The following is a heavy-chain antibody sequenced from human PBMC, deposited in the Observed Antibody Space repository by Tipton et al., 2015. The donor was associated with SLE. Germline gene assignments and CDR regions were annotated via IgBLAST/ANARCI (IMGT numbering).Heavy chain of an antibody. J-gene: IGHJ5*02. Sequence: TLSLTCTVSGGSISRGSYYWSWIRQPAGKGLEWIGHIYTSGSTNYNPPPKSRVTISVDTSKNQFSLKLSSVTAADTAVYYCAISAGRWFDPWGQGTLVTVSS. CDR1: GGSISRGSYY. CDR2: IYTSGST. V-gene: IGHV4-61*09. CDR3: AISAGRWFDP. D-gene: IGHD6-13*01.